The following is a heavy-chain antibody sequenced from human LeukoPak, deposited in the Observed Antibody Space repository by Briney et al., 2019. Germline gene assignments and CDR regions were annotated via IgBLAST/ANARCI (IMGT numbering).Heavy chain of an antibody. CDR2: IWYDGSNK. CDR1: GFTFSSYG. J-gene: IGHJ4*02. V-gene: IGHV3-33*01. CDR3: ARSNYYDSSGYYYADTCDY. D-gene: IGHD3-22*01. Sequence: GGSLRLSCAASGFTFSSYGMHWVRQAPGKGLEWVAVIWYDGSNKYYADSVKGRFTISRDNSKNTLYLQMNSLRAEDTAVYYCARSNYYDSSGYYYADTCDYWGQGTLVTVSS.